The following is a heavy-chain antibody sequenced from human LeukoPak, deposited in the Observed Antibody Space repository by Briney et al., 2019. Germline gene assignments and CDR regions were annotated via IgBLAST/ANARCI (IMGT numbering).Heavy chain of an antibody. CDR3: AKDREGSGYYFDY. V-gene: IGHV3-30*18. D-gene: IGHD3-22*01. CDR2: ISYEGGTQ. CDR1: GVTLSPYG. Sequence: PGRSLRLSCAASGVTLSPYGMHWVRQAPGKGLEWVAVISYEGGTQHYADSVKGRFIISRDNPRNTLYLQMNSLRAEDTALYYCAKDREGSGYYFDYWGQGTLVTVSS. J-gene: IGHJ4*02.